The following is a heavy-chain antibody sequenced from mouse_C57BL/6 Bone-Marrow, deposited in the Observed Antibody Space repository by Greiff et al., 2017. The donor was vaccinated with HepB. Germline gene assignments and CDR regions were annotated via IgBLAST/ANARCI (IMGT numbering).Heavy chain of an antibody. D-gene: IGHD1-1*01. CDR2: SRNKANDYTT. V-gene: IGHV7-1*01. CDR1: GFTFSDFY. CDR3: ARDASYYYGSSPFAY. J-gene: IGHJ3*01. Sequence: EVKLVESGGGLVQSGRSLRLSCATSGFTFSDFYMEWVRQAPGKGLEWIAASRNKANDYTTEYSASVKGRFIVSRDTSQSILYLQMNALRAEDTASYYCARDASYYYGSSPFAYWGQGTLVTVSA.